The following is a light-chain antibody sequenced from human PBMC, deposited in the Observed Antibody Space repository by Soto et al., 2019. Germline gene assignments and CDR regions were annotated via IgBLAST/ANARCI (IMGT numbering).Light chain of an antibody. CDR2: GAS. J-gene: IGKJ5*01. V-gene: IGKV3D-20*02. CDR3: QQRSNWPPT. CDR1: QSVSSSW. Sequence: EIVLTQSPGTLSLSPGERATLSCRASQSVSSSWLAWYQQKPGQAPRLLIYGASSRATGIPDRVSGSGSGTDFTLTISSLEPEDFAVYYCQQRSNWPPTFGQGTRLEIK.